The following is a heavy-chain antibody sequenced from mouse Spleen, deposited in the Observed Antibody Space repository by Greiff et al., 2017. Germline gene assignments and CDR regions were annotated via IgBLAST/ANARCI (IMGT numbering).Heavy chain of an antibody. Sequence: QVQLKQSGPELVKPGASVKISCKASGYAFSSSWMNWVKQRPGKGLEWIGRIYPGDGDTNYNGKFKGKATLTADKSSSTAYMQLSSLTSEDSAVYFCARLTAQPTGFAYWGQGTLVTVSA. J-gene: IGHJ3*01. D-gene: IGHD3-2*02. V-gene: IGHV1-82*01. CDR1: GYAFSSSW. CDR2: IYPGDGDT. CDR3: ARLTAQPTGFAY.